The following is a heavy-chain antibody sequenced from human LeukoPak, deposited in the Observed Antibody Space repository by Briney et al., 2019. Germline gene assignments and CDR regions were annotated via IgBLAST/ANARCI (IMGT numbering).Heavy chain of an antibody. CDR1: GFTLSDYY. Sequence: GSLRLSCAASGFTLSDYYMSWIRQAPGKGLEWISYISSSGSTIFHADSVKGRFTISRDNAKNSLYLQMNSLRAEDTAVYYCARVLTFGELSLAPWGQGTLVTVSS. CDR2: ISSSGSTI. J-gene: IGHJ5*02. V-gene: IGHV3-11*01. D-gene: IGHD3-10*01. CDR3: ARVLTFGELSLAP.